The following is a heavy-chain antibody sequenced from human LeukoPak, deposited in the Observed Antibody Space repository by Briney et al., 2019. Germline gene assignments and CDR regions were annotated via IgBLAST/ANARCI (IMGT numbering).Heavy chain of an antibody. Sequence: SETLSLTCTASGGSISSYYWSWIRQPPGKGLEWIGYIYYSGSTNYNPSLKSRVTISVDTSKNQFSLKLSSVTAADTAVYYCARHYDSTPFDYWGQGTLVTVSS. CDR3: ARHYDSTPFDY. V-gene: IGHV4-59*01. D-gene: IGHD3-22*01. J-gene: IGHJ4*02. CDR2: IYYSGST. CDR1: GGSISSYY.